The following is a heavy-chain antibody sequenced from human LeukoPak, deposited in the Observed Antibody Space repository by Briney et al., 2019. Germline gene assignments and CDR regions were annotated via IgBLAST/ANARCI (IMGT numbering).Heavy chain of an antibody. CDR2: INWNGGST. J-gene: IGHJ4*02. Sequence: GGSLRLSCAASGFTFDDYGMSWVRQAPGKGLEWVSGINWNGGSTGYADSVKGRFTISRDNAKNSLYLQMNSLRAKDTALYPCARPGRGAGGDYFDSWGPGPLVTVSS. V-gene: IGHV3-20*01. D-gene: IGHD1-26*01. CDR3: ARPGRGAGGDYFDS. CDR1: GFTFDDYG.